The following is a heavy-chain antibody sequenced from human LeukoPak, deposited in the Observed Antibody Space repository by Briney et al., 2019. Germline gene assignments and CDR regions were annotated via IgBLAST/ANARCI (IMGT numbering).Heavy chain of an antibody. CDR2: INAGNGNT. V-gene: IGHV1-3*01. Sequence: ASVKVSCKASGYTFTSYAMHWVRQAPGQRLEWMGWINAGNGNTKYSQKFQGRVTITRDTSASTAYMELSSLRSEDTAVYYCARAIGVGQQPYYYGMDVWGQGTTVTVSS. CDR1: GYTFTSYA. CDR3: ARAIGVGQQPYYYGMDV. J-gene: IGHJ6*02. D-gene: IGHD6-13*01.